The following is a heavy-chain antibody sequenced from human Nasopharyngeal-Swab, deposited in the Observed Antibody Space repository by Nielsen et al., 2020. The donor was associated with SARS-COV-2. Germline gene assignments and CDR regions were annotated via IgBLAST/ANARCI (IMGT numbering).Heavy chain of an antibody. CDR1: GFTFDDYA. Sequence: SLKISCAASGFTFDDYAMHWVRQVPGKGLEWVSGISWNSRRIGYADSVKGRFTISRDNAKNTLYLQMNNLSAEDAAVYFCAREVNSGSYRDDYWGQGTLVTVSS. D-gene: IGHD1-26*01. CDR2: ISWNSRRI. J-gene: IGHJ4*02. V-gene: IGHV3-9*01. CDR3: AREVNSGSYRDDY.